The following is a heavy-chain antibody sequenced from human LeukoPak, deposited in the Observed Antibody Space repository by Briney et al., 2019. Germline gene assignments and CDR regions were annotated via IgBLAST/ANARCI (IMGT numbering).Heavy chain of an antibody. Sequence: GGSLRLSCAASVFTFNNYAMSLFRQTPGKGLEWVSAISGSGDRTYYAESVKGRFSISRDNSKNTLYLQMHSLRAEDTAVYYCGKRELWHGSGEDAWGQGTTVTVSS. V-gene: IGHV3-23*01. J-gene: IGHJ6*02. CDR2: ISGSGDRT. CDR1: VFTFNNYA. D-gene: IGHD3-10*01. CDR3: GKRELWHGSGEDA.